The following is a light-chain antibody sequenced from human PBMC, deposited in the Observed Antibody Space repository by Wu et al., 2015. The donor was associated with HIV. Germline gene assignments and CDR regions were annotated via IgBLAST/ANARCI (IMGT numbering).Light chain of an antibody. CDR1: QSIVGW. J-gene: IGKJ1*01. Sequence: DIQMTQSPSTLSASVGDRVTITCRASQSIVGWLAWYQQKPGKAPKLLIYEASSLDSGVPSRFSGSGSGTEFTLTISSLQPDDFATYYCQQCSNYPSTFGQGTKVEI. V-gene: IGKV1-5*03. CDR3: QQCSNYPST. CDR2: EAS.